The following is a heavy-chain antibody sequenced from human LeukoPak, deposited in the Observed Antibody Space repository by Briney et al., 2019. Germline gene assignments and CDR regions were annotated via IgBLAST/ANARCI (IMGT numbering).Heavy chain of an antibody. CDR2: IKSKTDGGTT. J-gene: IGHJ4*02. V-gene: IGHV3-15*01. D-gene: IGHD3-10*01. CDR1: GFTFSDAW. Sequence: GGSLRLSCAASGFTFSDAWMSWVRQAPGKGLEWVGRIKSKTDGGTTDYAAPVKGRFTISRDDSKNTLYLQMNSLKTEDTAVYYCTTGVTMVRGVIIIFDYWGQGTLVTVSS. CDR3: TTGVTMVRGVIIIFDY.